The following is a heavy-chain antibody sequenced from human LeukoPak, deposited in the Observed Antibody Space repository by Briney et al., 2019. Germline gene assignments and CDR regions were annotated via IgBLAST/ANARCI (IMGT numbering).Heavy chain of an antibody. D-gene: IGHD2-2*01. Sequence: GGSLRPSCAASGFTFSSYAMSWVRQAPGKGLEWVSAISGSGGSTYYADSVKGRFTISRDNSKNTLYLQMNSLRAEDTAVYYCARGPRRYCSSTSCRPSSYYFDYWGQGTLVTVSS. CDR1: GFTFSSYA. J-gene: IGHJ4*02. CDR2: ISGSGGST. V-gene: IGHV3-23*01. CDR3: ARGPRRYCSSTSCRPSSYYFDY.